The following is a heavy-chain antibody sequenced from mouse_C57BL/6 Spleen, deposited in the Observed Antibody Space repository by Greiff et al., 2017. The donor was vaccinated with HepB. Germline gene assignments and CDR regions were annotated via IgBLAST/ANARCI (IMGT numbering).Heavy chain of an antibody. CDR1: GYSITSGYY. CDR3: AREGGNYVFAY. D-gene: IGHD2-1*01. V-gene: IGHV3-6*01. Sequence: ESGPGLVKPSQSLSLTCSVTGYSITSGYYWNWIRQFPGNKLEWMGYISYDGSNNYNPSLKNRISITRDTSKNQFFLKLNSVTTEDTATYYCAREGGNYVFAYWGQGTLVTVSA. CDR2: ISYDGSN. J-gene: IGHJ3*01.